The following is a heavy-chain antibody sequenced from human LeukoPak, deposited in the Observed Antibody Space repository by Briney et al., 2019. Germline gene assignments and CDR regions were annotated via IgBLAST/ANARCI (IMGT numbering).Heavy chain of an antibody. V-gene: IGHV4-34*01. CDR1: GGSFSGYY. CDR2: INHSGST. J-gene: IGHJ4*02. Sequence: SETLSLTCAVYGGSFSGYYWSWIRQPPGKGLEWIGEINHSGSTNYNPSLKSRVTISVDTSKNQFSLKLSSVTAADTAVYYCAGQKISSSWFVFDYWGQGTLVTVSS. CDR3: AGQKISSSWFVFDY. D-gene: IGHD6-13*01.